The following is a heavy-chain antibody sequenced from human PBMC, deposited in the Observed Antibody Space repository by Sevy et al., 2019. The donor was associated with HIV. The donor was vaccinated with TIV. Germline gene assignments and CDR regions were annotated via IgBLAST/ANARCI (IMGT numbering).Heavy chain of an antibody. V-gene: IGHV3-21*01. CDR2: ISSSSTYI. J-gene: IGHJ4*02. Sequence: WGCLRLSCAGSGFTFSTYNMNWVRQAPGKGLERVSSISSSSTYIYYADFLKGRFTISRDNAKNSLYLQMNSLTAEDTAVYYCARDRLGGKFFDYWGQGTPVHVSS. CDR3: ARDRLGGKFFDY. CDR1: GFTFSTYN. D-gene: IGHD3-16*01.